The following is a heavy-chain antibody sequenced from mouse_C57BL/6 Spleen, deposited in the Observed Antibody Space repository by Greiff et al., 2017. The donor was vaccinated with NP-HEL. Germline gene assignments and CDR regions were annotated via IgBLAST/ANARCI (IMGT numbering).Heavy chain of an antibody. CDR3: AKLIYYGNYAMDY. J-gene: IGHJ4*01. CDR2: ISSGSSTI. CDR1: GFTFSDYG. V-gene: IGHV5-17*01. Sequence: EVQRVESGGGLVKPGGSLKLSCAASGFTFSDYGMHWVRQAPEKGLEWVAYISSGSSTIYYADTVKGRFTISRDNAKNTLFLQMTSLRSEDTAMYYCAKLIYYGNYAMDYWGQGTSVTVSS. D-gene: IGHD2-1*01.